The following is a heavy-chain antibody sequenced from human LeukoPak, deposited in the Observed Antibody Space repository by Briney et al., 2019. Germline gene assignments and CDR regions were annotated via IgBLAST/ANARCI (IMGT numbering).Heavy chain of an antibody. CDR2: ISSSGSYI. J-gene: IGHJ4*02. V-gene: IGHV3-21*01. D-gene: IGHD7-27*01. CDR1: GFTFRSYN. CDR3: ARAAAGNWGSIDY. Sequence: GGSLTLSCTASGFTFRSYNMNWVRQAPGKGLEWVSSISSSGSYIYYAVSLKGRFTISRDNAKNTLYLQMNSLRVEDTAVYYCARAAAGNWGSIDYWGQGTLVTVSS.